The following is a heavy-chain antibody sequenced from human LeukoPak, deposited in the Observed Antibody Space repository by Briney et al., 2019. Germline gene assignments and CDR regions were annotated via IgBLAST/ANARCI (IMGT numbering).Heavy chain of an antibody. CDR1: GGSFSGYY. CDR2: INHSGST. V-gene: IGHV4-34*01. Sequence: SETLSLTCAVYGGSFSGYYWSWIRQPPGKGLEWIGEINHSGSTNYNPSLKSRVTISVDTSKNQFSLKLSSVTAADTAVYYCARVPSIAAAGFYYYYYGVDVWGQGTTVTVSS. D-gene: IGHD6-13*01. J-gene: IGHJ6*02. CDR3: ARVPSIAAAGFYYYYYGVDV.